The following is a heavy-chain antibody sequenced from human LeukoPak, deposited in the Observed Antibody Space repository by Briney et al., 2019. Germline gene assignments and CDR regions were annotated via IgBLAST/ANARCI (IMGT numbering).Heavy chain of an antibody. CDR3: AIEPGIAAPGKDY. D-gene: IGHD6-13*01. Sequence: GSLRLSCAASGFAVSSNYMSWVRQAPGKGLEWVSVIYSGGSTYYADSVKGRFTISRDNSKNTLYLQMNSLRAEDTAVYYCAIEPGIAAPGKDYWGQGTLVTVSS. V-gene: IGHV3-66*02. CDR2: IYSGGST. J-gene: IGHJ4*02. CDR1: GFAVSSNY.